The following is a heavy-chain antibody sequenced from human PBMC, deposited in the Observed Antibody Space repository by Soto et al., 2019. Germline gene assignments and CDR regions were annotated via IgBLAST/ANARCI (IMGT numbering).Heavy chain of an antibody. CDR3: AHRLTLMSMWNYGAFDF. D-gene: IGHD1-7*01. CDR1: GFSLSTSGVG. V-gene: IGHV2-5*02. CDR2: IYWDDDK. Sequence: QITLKESGPTLVKPTQTLTLTCTLSGFSLSTSGVGVGWIRQPPGKALEYLALIYWDDDKRYSPSLKSRLTITKDTSKNQVVLTMTNVDPVDTATYYCAHRLTLMSMWNYGAFDFWGQGAMVTVSS. J-gene: IGHJ3*01.